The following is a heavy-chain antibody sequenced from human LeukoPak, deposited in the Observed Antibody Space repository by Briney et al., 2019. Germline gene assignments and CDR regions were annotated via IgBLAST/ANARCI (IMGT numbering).Heavy chain of an antibody. CDR2: IYYSGST. D-gene: IGHD5-18*01. J-gene: IGHJ6*02. V-gene: IGHV4-59*01. CDR3: ARVSPDTTMVYYSMGV. Sequence: SETLSLTCTVSGGSISSYYWSWIRQPPGKGLEWIGYIYYSGSTNYNPSLNSRVTISVDTSKNQFSLKLSSVTAADTAVYYCARVSPDTTMVYYSMGVWGQGTTVTVSS. CDR1: GGSISSYY.